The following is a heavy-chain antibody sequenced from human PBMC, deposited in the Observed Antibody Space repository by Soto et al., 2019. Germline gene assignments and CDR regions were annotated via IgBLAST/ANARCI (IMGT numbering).Heavy chain of an antibody. J-gene: IGHJ4*02. D-gene: IGHD3-10*01. V-gene: IGHV3-53*01. CDR2: IFSSGES. CDR3: ARGGIGMVRTFDH. Sequence: EVQLVESGGGLLQPGGSLRLSCAASGFTVSSTYMSWVRQAPGKGLEWVSIIFSSGESFYADSVKGRFTISRDSSDNTVYLQMNSLKAEDTAVYYCARGGIGMVRTFDHWGQGTLVTVSS. CDR1: GFTVSSTY.